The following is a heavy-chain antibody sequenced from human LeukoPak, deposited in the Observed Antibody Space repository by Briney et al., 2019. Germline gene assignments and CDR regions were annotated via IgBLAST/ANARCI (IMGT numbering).Heavy chain of an antibody. D-gene: IGHD3-22*01. J-gene: IGHJ3*02. Sequence: SETLSLTCTVSGGSISSSSYYWGWIRQPPGKGLEWIGSIYYSGSTYYNPSLKSRVTISVDTSKNQFSLKLSSVTAADTAVYYCARCKNYYDSSGYYSSDAFDIWGQGTMVTVSS. CDR3: ARCKNYYDSSGYYSSDAFDI. CDR2: IYYSGST. V-gene: IGHV4-39*01. CDR1: GGSISSSSYY.